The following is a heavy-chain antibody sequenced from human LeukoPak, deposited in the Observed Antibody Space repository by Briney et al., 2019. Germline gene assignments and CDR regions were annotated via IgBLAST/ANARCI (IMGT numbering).Heavy chain of an antibody. CDR2: FKTNYNQV. D-gene: IGHD4-11*01. Sequence: GGSLRLSCVASGFAFSDYAMNWVRQAPGKGLEWVSTFKTNYNQVYYAESVRGRFTISTDNSKNTAYLQMNSLRVEDTALYYCARSVPDYTRFDFWGQGALVTVSS. CDR1: GFAFSDYA. V-gene: IGHV3-23*05. J-gene: IGHJ4*02. CDR3: ARSVPDYTRFDF.